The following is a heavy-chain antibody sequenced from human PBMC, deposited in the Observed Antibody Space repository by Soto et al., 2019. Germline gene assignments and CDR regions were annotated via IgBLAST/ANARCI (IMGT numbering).Heavy chain of an antibody. CDR3: TTDGMITFGEVFVPSWFDP. CDR2: IKSKTDDGTT. J-gene: IGHJ5*02. Sequence: PGESLKISCAASGLTFSNAWMGWVRQAPGKGLEWVGRIKSKTDDGTTDYVAPVKGRFTISRDDSKNTLYLQMNSLKTEDTAVYYSTTDGMITFGEVFVPSWFDPWGQGTLVTVSS. D-gene: IGHD3-16*02. CDR1: GLTFSNAW. V-gene: IGHV3-15*01.